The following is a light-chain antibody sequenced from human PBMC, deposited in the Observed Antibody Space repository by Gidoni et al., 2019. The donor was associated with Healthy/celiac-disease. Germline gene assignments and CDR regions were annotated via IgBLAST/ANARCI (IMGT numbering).Light chain of an antibody. CDR2: KAS. Sequence: DIQRTQSPSTLSASVGDRVTITCRASQSISSWLAWNQQKPGKAPKHLIYKASSLESGGPSRFSGSGSGTEFTLTISSLQPDDFATYYCQQYNSYLRTFGQGTKVEIK. CDR3: QQYNSYLRT. J-gene: IGKJ1*01. V-gene: IGKV1-5*03. CDR1: QSISSW.